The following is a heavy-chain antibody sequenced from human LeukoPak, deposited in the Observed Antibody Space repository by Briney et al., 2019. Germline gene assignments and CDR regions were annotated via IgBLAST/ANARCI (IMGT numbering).Heavy chain of an antibody. J-gene: IGHJ4*02. CDR1: GGSISSYY. Sequence: PSETLSLTCTVSGGSISSYYWSWIRQPPGKGLEWIGYIYYSGSTNYNPSLKSRVTISVDTSKNQFSLKLSSVTAADTAVYYCARVGYYYGSGSYYVEDYWGQGTLVTVSS. CDR2: IYYSGST. V-gene: IGHV4-59*01. D-gene: IGHD3-10*01. CDR3: ARVGYYYGSGSYYVEDY.